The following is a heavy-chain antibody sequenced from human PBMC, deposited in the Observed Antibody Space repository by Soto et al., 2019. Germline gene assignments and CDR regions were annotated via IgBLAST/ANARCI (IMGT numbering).Heavy chain of an antibody. CDR2: ISYDGSNK. Sequence: QVQLVESGGGVVQPGRSLRLSCAASGFTFSSYAMHWVRQAPGKGLEWVAVISYDGSNKYYADSVKGRFTISRDNSKNTLYLPMNSLRAEDTAVYYCARDVSGPRTWGHGNLVTVSS. J-gene: IGHJ5*01. CDR1: GFTFSSYA. CDR3: ARDVSGPRT. V-gene: IGHV3-30-3*01. D-gene: IGHD6-19*01.